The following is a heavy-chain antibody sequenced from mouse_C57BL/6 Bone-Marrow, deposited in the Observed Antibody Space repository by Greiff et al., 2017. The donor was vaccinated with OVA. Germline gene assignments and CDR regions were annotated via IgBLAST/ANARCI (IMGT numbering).Heavy chain of an antibody. CDR1: GYAFSSSW. CDR3: ARALFITTVVATEYFDY. V-gene: IGHV1-82*01. D-gene: IGHD1-1*01. J-gene: IGHJ2*01. CDR2: IYPGDGDT. Sequence: QVQLKQSGPELVKPGASVKISCKASGYAFSSSWMNWVKQRPGKGLEWIGRIYPGDGDTNYNGKFKGKATLTADKSSSTAYMQLSSLTSEDSAVYFCARALFITTVVATEYFDYWGQGTTLTVSS.